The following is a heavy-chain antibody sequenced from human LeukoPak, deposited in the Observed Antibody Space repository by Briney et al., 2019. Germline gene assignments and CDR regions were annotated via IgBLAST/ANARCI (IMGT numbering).Heavy chain of an antibody. CDR2: INTNGDRT. CDR1: GFTFRSFV. D-gene: IGHD5-18*01. V-gene: IGHV3-64*05. J-gene: IGHJ4*02. Sequence: SGGSLRLSCSASGFTFRSFVMHWVRQAPEKGLEYVSLINTNGDRTYYADSVKGRFTISRDNSKNTLYIQMSSLRAEDTAVYYCVKSMRGYSYGSPDYFDYWGQGTLVTVSS. CDR3: VKSMRGYSYGSPDYFDY.